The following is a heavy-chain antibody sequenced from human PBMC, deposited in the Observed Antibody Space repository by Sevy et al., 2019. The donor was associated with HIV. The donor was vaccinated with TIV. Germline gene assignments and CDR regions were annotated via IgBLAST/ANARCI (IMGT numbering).Heavy chain of an antibody. J-gene: IGHJ3*02. V-gene: IGHV3-11*01. CDR3: ARVRRDGYYRPDGFDI. CDR2: ISSSGSTI. D-gene: IGHD1-26*01. Sequence: GGSLRLSCAASGFTFSDYYMSWIRQAPGKGLEWVSYISSSGSTIYYADSVKGRFTFSRDNAKNSLYLQMNSLRAEDTAVYYCARVRRDGYYRPDGFDIWGQGTMVTVSS. CDR1: GFTFSDYY.